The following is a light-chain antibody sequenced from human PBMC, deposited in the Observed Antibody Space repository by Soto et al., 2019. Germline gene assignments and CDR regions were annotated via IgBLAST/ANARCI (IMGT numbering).Light chain of an antibody. CDR2: DAS. CDR3: QHYNRFSPLT. V-gene: IGKV1-5*01. Sequence: DIQMTQSPSTLSASVGDRVSITCRASQTISGWLAWYQQKPGKPPNLLIYDASTLQSGVPSRFSGSGSGTEFSLTINCLQPEDCATYYYQHYNRFSPLTFGGGTKVELK. J-gene: IGKJ4*01. CDR1: QTISGW.